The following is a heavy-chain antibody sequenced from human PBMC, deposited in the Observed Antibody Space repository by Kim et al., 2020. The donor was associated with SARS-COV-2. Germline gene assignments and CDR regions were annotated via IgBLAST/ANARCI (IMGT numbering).Heavy chain of an antibody. J-gene: IGHJ6*02. CDR3: AKYPYYGSGSYYYGMDV. CDR2: ISGSGGST. V-gene: IGHV3-23*01. Sequence: GGSLRLSCAASGFTFSSYAMSWVRQAPGKGLEWVSAISGSGGSTYYADSVKGRFTISRDNSKNTLYLQMNGLRAEDTAVYYCAKYPYYGSGSYYYGMDVWGQGTTVTVSS. D-gene: IGHD3-10*01. CDR1: GFTFSSYA.